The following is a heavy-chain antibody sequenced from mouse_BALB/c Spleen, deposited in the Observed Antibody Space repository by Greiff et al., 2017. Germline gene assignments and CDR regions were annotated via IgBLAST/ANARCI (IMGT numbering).Heavy chain of an antibody. CDR3: ARMGNYYGSREGYYFDY. V-gene: IGHV5-6-5*01. Sequence: EVKLMESGGGLVKPGGSLKLSCAASGFTFSSYAMSWVRQTPEKRLEWVASISSGGSTYYPDSVKGRFTISRDNARNILYLQMSSLRSEDTAMYYCARMGNYYGSREGYYFDYWGQGTTLTVSS. J-gene: IGHJ2*01. CDR1: GFTFSSYA. CDR2: ISSGGST. D-gene: IGHD1-1*01.